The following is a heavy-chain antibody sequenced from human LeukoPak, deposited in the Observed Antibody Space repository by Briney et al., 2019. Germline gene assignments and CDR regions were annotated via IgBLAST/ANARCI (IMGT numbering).Heavy chain of an antibody. CDR2: IYYSGST. J-gene: IGHJ4*02. CDR1: GGSISSSSYY. CDR3: ARMYYYDSSGYYGGLDY. V-gene: IGHV4-61*05. D-gene: IGHD3-22*01. Sequence: SETLSLTCNVSGGSISSSSYYWAWVRQPPGKGLEWIGYIYYSGSTNYNPSLKSRVTISVDTSKNQFSLKLSSVTAADTAVYYCARMYYYDSSGYYGGLDYWGQGTLVTVSS.